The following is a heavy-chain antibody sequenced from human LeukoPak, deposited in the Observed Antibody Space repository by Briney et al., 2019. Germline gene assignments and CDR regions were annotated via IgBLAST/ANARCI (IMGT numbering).Heavy chain of an antibody. CDR3: ARETRSGSYYLDY. V-gene: IGHV4-4*07. CDR2: IYTSGST. CDR1: GGSISSYY. Sequence: SETLSLTCTVSGGSISSYYWSWIRQPPGKGLEWIGRIYTSGSTNYNPSLKSRVTISVDKSKNQFSLKLSSVTAADTAVYYCARETRSGSYYLDYWGQGTLVTVSS. D-gene: IGHD1-26*01. J-gene: IGHJ4*02.